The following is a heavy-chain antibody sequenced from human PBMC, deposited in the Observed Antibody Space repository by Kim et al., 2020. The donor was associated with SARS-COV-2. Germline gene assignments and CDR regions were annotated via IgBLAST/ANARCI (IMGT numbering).Heavy chain of an antibody. J-gene: IGHJ5*02. D-gene: IGHD4-17*01. V-gene: IGHV1-24*01. CDR2: T. CDR3: ATDGLDYGGNP. Sequence: TIYAPQFQGRVTMTEDTSTDTAYMALSSLRSKDTAVYYCATDGLDYGGNPWGQGTLVTVSS.